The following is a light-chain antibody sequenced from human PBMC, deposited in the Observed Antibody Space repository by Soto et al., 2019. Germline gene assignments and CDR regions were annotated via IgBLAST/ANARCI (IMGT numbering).Light chain of an antibody. V-gene: IGLV2-8*01. CDR3: SSYAGSNNLVV. Sequence: QSALTQPPSASGSPGQSVTISCTGTSSDVGGYNYVSWYQQHPGKAPKLMIYEVSERPSGVPDRFSGSKSGNTASLTVSGLQAEDEAAYYCSSYAGSNNLVVFGGGTKLTVL. J-gene: IGLJ2*01. CDR1: SSDVGGYNY. CDR2: EVS.